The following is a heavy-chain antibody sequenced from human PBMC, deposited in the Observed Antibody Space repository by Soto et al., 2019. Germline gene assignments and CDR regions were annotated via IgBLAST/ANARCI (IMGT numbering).Heavy chain of an antibody. J-gene: IGHJ6*02. CDR1: GGTFSSYA. V-gene: IGHV1-69*13. Sequence: SVKVSCKASGGTFSSYAISWVRQAPGQGLEWMGGIIPTFGTANYAQKFQGRVTITADESTSTAYMELSSLRSEDTAVYYCARLVGRRFLEWLSDGMDAWGQGTTVTVSS. D-gene: IGHD3-3*01. CDR3: ARLVGRRFLEWLSDGMDA. CDR2: IIPTFGTA.